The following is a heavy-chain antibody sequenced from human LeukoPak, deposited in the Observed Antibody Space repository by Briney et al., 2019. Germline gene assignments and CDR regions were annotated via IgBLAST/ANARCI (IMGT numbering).Heavy chain of an antibody. J-gene: IGHJ4*02. Sequence: GASVKVSCKASGYTFTSYGISWVRQAPGQGLEWMGWISAHTGTTNYAQKFQGRVTMTRDTSISTAYMELSRLRSDDTAVYYCARDPVGATTDFDYWGQGTLVTVSS. D-gene: IGHD1-26*01. V-gene: IGHV1-18*01. CDR2: ISAHTGTT. CDR3: ARDPVGATTDFDY. CDR1: GYTFTSYG.